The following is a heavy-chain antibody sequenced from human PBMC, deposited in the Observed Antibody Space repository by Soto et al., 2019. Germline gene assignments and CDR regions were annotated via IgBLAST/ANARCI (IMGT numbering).Heavy chain of an antibody. CDR2: MSYDGSNK. J-gene: IGHJ2*01. V-gene: IGHV3-30-3*01. CDR3: AGDPLPWYFDL. CDR1: GFTFNSYA. Sequence: QMQLVESGGGVVQPGRSLRLSCAASGFTFNSYALHWVRQPPGKGLEWVAIMSYDGSNKYYADSVKGRFTISRDNSKNTLYLQMNSLRAEDTAVYYCAGDPLPWYFDLWGRGTLVTVSS.